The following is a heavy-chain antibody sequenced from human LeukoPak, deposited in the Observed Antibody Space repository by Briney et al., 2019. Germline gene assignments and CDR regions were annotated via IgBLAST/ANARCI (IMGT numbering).Heavy chain of an antibody. J-gene: IGHJ4*02. D-gene: IGHD6-19*01. Sequence: GGSLRLSCAASGFTFSSYSMNWVRQAPGKGLEWVSSISSSSSYIYYADSVKGRFTISRDNAKNSLYLQMNSLRAEDTAVYYCARGDTSGWYIFDYWGQGTLVTVSS. CDR3: ARGDTSGWYIFDY. CDR2: ISSSSSYI. CDR1: GFTFSSYS. V-gene: IGHV3-21*04.